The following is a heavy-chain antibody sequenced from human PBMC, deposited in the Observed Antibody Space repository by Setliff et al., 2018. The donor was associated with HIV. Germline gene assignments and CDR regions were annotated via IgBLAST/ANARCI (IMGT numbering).Heavy chain of an antibody. CDR3: ARDVLRGSSVFDY. J-gene: IGHJ4*02. Sequence: TGGSLRLSCAASGFTSGFTFTNYWMSWVRQAPGKGLEWVANINQNGREKYYVDSVKGRFTISRDNAKDSLYLQMDSLRAEDTAVYYCARDVLRGSSVFDYWGQGTLVTVSS. D-gene: IGHD3-10*01. CDR2: INQNGREK. V-gene: IGHV3-7*01. CDR1: GFTSGFTFTNYW.